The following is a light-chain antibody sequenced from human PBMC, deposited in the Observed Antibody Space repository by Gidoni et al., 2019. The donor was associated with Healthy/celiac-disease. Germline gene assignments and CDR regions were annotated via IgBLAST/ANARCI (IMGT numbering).Light chain of an antibody. J-gene: IGKJ1*01. CDR1: QSLVYSDGNTY. V-gene: IGKV2-30*01. CDR3: MQGTNWPWT. Sequence: DVVMTQSPLSLPVTLGQPASISCRSSQSLVYSDGNTYLNWFQQRPGQSPRRLIYKVSTRDSGVPDRFSGSGSGTDFTLKISRVEAEDVGIYYCMQGTNWPWTFGQGTKVEIK. CDR2: KVS.